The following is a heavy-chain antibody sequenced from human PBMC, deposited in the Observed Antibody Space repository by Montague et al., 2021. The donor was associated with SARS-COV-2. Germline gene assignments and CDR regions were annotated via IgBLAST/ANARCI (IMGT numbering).Heavy chain of an antibody. CDR2: ISSDGSNK. J-gene: IGHJ4*03. V-gene: IGHV3-30*04. D-gene: IGHD6-19*01. CDR1: GFTFTSFS. Sequence: SLRLSCAASGFTFTSFSIYWVRQAPGKGLDWVAVISSDGSNKYFPDSARGRFTISRDRSLNTVFLQMNTLRPEDTAVYYCAGAGVQDNGWYLSYFDHWGQGTLVTVSS. CDR3: AGAGVQDNGWYLSYFDH.